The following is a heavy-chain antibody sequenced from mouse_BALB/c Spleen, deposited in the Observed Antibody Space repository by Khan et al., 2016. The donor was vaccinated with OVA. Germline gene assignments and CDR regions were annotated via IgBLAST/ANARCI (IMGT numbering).Heavy chain of an antibody. CDR2: IWSDGST. V-gene: IGHV2-6-1*01. D-gene: IGHD2-10*01. J-gene: IGHJ4*01. CDR1: GFSLTNYG. CDR3: ARQPYYHYNIMDY. Sequence: QVQLQQSGPGLVAPSQSLSITCTISGFSLTNYGVHWIRQPPGKGLEWLVVIWSDGSTTYNSALKSRLTITKDNSKSQVFLQMNSLQTDDTAIYICARQPYYHYNIMDYWGQGTAVTVSS.